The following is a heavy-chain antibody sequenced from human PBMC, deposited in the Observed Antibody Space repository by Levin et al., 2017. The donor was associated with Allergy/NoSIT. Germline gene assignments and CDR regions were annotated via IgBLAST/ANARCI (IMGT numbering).Heavy chain of an antibody. CDR3: ARKRGHYGDYGGRDNYYYYGMDV. D-gene: IGHD4-17*01. J-gene: IGHJ6*02. Sequence: GGSLRLSCKASGYTFTGYYMHWVRQAPGQGLEWMGWINPNSGGTNYAQKFQGRVTMTRDTSISTAYMELSRLRSDDTAVYYCARKRGHYGDYGGRDNYYYYGMDVWGQGTTVTVSS. V-gene: IGHV1-2*02. CDR2: INPNSGGT. CDR1: GYTFTGYY.